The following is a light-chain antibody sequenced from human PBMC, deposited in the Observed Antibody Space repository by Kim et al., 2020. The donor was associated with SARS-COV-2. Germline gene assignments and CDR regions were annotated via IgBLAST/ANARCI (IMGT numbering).Light chain of an antibody. Sequence: EIVLRQSPGTLSLSPGERATLSCRASQRISSGYLAWFQQKPGQAPRLLIYGASSRATGIPDRFSGGGSGTDFTLTISGLEPEDFAVYYCQQYGSTPETFGQGTKVDIK. CDR1: QRISSGY. CDR2: GAS. CDR3: QQYGSTPET. J-gene: IGKJ1*01. V-gene: IGKV3-20*01.